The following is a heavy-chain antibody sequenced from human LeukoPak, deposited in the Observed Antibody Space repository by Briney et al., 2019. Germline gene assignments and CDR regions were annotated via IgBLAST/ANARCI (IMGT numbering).Heavy chain of an antibody. V-gene: IGHV3-30*18. CDR1: GFTFRNYG. D-gene: IGHD3-22*01. CDR2: ISYDGSIE. J-gene: IGHJ4*02. CDR3: AKEKSSGYADS. Sequence: GRSLRLSCAASGFTFRNYGIHWVRRAPGKGLEWVAVISYDGSIENYQDSVKGRFTISRGNSKNTVYLQMNSLRVEDTAVYYCAKEKSSGYADSWGQGTLVTVSS.